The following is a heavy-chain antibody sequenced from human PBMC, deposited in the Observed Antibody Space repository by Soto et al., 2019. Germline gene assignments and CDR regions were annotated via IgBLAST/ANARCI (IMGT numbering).Heavy chain of an antibody. CDR3: VASLAAPGLNWLDP. J-gene: IGHJ5*02. V-gene: IGHV4-39*07. CDR2: IYYSGST. CDR1: GGSISSSSYY. D-gene: IGHD6-13*01. Sequence: SETLSLTCTVSGGSISSSSYYWGWIRQPPGKGLEWIGSIYYSGSTYYNPSLKSRVTMSVDASKNQFSLRLTSMTAADTAVYYCVASLAAPGLNWLDPWGRGTLVTVSS.